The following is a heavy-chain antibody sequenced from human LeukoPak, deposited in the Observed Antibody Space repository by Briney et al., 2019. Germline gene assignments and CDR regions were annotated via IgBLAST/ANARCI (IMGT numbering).Heavy chain of an antibody. CDR3: ARAKNSYYYDSSAWNFDY. CDR1: GGTFSSYA. J-gene: IGHJ4*02. CDR2: IIPIFGTA. V-gene: IGHV1-69*13. Sequence: SVKVSCKASGGTFSSYAISRVRQAPGQGLEWMGGIIPIFGTANYAQKFQGRVTITADESTSTAYMELSSLRSEDTAVYYCARAKNSYYYDSSAWNFDYWGQGTLVTVSS. D-gene: IGHD3-22*01.